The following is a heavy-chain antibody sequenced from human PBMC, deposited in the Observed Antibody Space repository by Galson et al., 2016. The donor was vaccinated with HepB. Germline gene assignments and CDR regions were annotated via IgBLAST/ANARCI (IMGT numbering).Heavy chain of an antibody. CDR3: ASAYGGYWD. CDR1: GGSISSSNW. V-gene: IGHV4-4*02. Sequence: SETLSLTCAVPGGSISSSNWWSWVRQPPGKGLEWIGEIYHSGTTNYNPSLKSRVTISVDKSKTQFSLKLSSVTAADTAVYYCASAYGGYWDWGQGTLVTVSS. CDR2: IYHSGTT. D-gene: IGHD5-12*01. J-gene: IGHJ4*02.